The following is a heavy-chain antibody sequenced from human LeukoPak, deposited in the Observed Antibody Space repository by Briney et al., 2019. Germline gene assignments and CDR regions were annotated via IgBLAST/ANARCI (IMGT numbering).Heavy chain of an antibody. CDR3: ARDESGVVVAAPPNWFDP. J-gene: IGHJ5*02. CDR1: GFTFSSYA. D-gene: IGHD2-15*01. Sequence: GGSLRLSCAASGFTFSSYAMHWVRQAPGKGLEWVAVISYDGSNKYYADSVKGRFTISRDNSKNTLYLQMNSLRAEDTAVYYCARDESGVVVAAPPNWFDPWGQGTLVTVSS. V-gene: IGHV3-30-3*01. CDR2: ISYDGSNK.